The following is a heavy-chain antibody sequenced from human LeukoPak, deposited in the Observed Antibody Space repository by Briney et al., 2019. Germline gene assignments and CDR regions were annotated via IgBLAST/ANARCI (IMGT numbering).Heavy chain of an antibody. Sequence: GGSLRLSCAASGFTFDDYAMHWVRQAPGKGLEWVSLITWEGGSTSYADSVKGRFTISRDNSKNSLYLQMNSLRAEDTALYYCAKDAIVGATRPYYFDYWGQGTLVTVSS. D-gene: IGHD1-26*01. CDR1: GFTFDDYA. CDR2: ITWEGGST. J-gene: IGHJ4*02. CDR3: AKDAIVGATRPYYFDY. V-gene: IGHV3-43D*03.